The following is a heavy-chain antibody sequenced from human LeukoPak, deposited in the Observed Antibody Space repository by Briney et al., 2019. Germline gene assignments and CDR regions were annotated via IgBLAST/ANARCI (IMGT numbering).Heavy chain of an antibody. Sequence: PSETLSLTCTVSGGSISSYYWSWIRQPPGKGLEWIGYIYYSGSTNYNPSLKSRVTISVDTSKNQFSLELSSVTAADTAVYYCARRGNWFDPWGQGTLVTVSS. D-gene: IGHD1-14*01. CDR1: GGSISSYY. J-gene: IGHJ5*02. CDR3: ARRGNWFDP. CDR2: IYYSGST. V-gene: IGHV4-59*01.